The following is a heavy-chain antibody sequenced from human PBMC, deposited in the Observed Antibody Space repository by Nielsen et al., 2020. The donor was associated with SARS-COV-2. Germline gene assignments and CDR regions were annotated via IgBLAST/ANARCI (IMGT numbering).Heavy chain of an antibody. V-gene: IGHV3-11*05. D-gene: IGHD1-26*01. CDR3: AKEEGGY. CDR2: ISGSSRYT. J-gene: IGHJ4*02. CDR1: GFTFSDYY. Sequence: GESLKISCTASGFTFSDYYMSWIRQAPGKGLEWISSISGSSRYTNYADSVKGRFTISRDNAKNSLYLQMNSLRAEDTALYYCAKEEGGYWGQGTLVTVSS.